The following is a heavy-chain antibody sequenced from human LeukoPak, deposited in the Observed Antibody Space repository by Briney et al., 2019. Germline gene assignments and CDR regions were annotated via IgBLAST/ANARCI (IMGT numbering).Heavy chain of an antibody. J-gene: IGHJ5*02. Sequence: GESLKISCKGSGYSFTSYWIGWVRQMPGKGLERMGIIYPGDSDTRYSPSFQGQVTISADKSISTAYPQWSSLKASDTAMYYCARHEDIVVVPAAIGGNWFDPWGQGTLVTVSS. CDR1: GYSFTSYW. D-gene: IGHD2-2*02. V-gene: IGHV5-51*01. CDR3: ARHEDIVVVPAAIGGNWFDP. CDR2: IYPGDSDT.